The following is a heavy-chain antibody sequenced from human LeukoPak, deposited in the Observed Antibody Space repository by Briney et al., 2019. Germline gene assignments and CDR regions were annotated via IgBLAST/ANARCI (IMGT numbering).Heavy chain of an antibody. CDR3: ARGLQENLAWLTAFSAFDI. D-gene: IGHD6-19*01. Sequence: GASVRVSCKTSGYTFTSYGISWVRQAPGQGLEWMGWISGYVGSTNYAQKFQGRVTMTADTSTSTAYMELRSLRSDDTAVYYCARGLQENLAWLTAFSAFDIWGQGTMVTVSS. V-gene: IGHV1-18*01. J-gene: IGHJ3*02. CDR1: GYTFTSYG. CDR2: ISGYVGST.